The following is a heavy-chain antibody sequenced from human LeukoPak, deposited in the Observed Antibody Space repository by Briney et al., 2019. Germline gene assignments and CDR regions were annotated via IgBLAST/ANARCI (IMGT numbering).Heavy chain of an antibody. D-gene: IGHD6-13*01. V-gene: IGHV1-69*04. Sequence: GASVKVSCKASGGTFSSYATSWVRQAPGQGLEWMGRIIPILGIANYAQKFQGRVTITADKSTSTACMELSSLRSEDTAVYYCARVGISSWYYFDYWGQGTLVTVSS. CDR2: IIPILGIA. CDR1: GGTFSSYA. CDR3: ARVGISSWYYFDY. J-gene: IGHJ4*02.